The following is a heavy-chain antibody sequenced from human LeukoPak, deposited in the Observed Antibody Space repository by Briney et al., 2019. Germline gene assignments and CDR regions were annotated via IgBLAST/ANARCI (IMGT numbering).Heavy chain of an antibody. V-gene: IGHV4-59*08. D-gene: IGHD6-13*01. Sequence: SETLSLTCAVYGGSFSGYYWSWIRQSPGKGLEWFGYIHYSGSTNYNPSLKSRVTISVDTSKNQFSLKLSSVTAADTAVYYCATYIVVGGTRYFDYWGQGTLVTVSS. CDR2: IHYSGST. CDR3: ATYIVVGGTRYFDY. CDR1: GGSFSGYY. J-gene: IGHJ4*02.